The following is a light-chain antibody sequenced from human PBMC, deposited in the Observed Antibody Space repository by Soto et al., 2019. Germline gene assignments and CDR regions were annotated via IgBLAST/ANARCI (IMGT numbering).Light chain of an antibody. V-gene: IGLV1-44*01. CDR1: SSNIGSNT. CDR3: AAWDDSLNIP. CDR2: TNN. J-gene: IGLJ1*01. Sequence: QSVLTQPPSASGTPGQRVTISCSGSSSNIGSNTVNWYQQLPGTAPKLLIYTNNQRPSGVPDRFSGSKSGTSAPLAISGLQSEDEADYYCAAWDDSLNIPFGTGTKVTVL.